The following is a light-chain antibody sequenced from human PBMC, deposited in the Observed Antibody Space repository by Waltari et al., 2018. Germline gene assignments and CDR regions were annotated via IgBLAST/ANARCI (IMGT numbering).Light chain of an antibody. Sequence: QSALTQPRSVSGSPGQSVTIPCTGTSSDVGGYNSVSWYQQHPGKAPKLMIYDVSKRPSGVPDRFSGSKSGNTSSLTISGLQAEDEADYYCCSYAGRHVFGTGTKVTVL. CDR3: CSYAGRHV. V-gene: IGLV2-11*01. CDR2: DVS. CDR1: SSDVGGYNS. J-gene: IGLJ1*01.